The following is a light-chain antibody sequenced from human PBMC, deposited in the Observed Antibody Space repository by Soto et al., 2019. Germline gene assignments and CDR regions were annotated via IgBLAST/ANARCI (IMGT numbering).Light chain of an antibody. CDR3: QHYNSYSEE. J-gene: IGKJ1*01. Sequence: DIPMTQSPSTPSGSVGDRVTITLRASQTISSWLAWYQQKPGKAPKLLIYKASTLKSGVPSRFSGNGSGTEFTLTISSLQPDDFATYYCQHYNSYSEEFGQGTKVDIK. CDR1: QTISSW. V-gene: IGKV1-5*03. CDR2: KAS.